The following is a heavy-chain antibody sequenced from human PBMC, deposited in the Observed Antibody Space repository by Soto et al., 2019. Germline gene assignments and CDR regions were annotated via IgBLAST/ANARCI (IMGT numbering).Heavy chain of an antibody. J-gene: IGHJ6*02. CDR2: IIPILGIA. CDR1: GGTFSSYT. Sequence: QVQLVQSGAEVKKPGSSVKVSCKASGGTFSSYTISWVRQAPGQGLEWMGRIIPILGIANYAQKFQGRVTITADKSTSTAYMELSSLRSEDTAVYYCARLPYYYGSGSYSYGMDVWGQGTTVTVAS. V-gene: IGHV1-69*02. D-gene: IGHD3-10*01. CDR3: ARLPYYYGSGSYSYGMDV.